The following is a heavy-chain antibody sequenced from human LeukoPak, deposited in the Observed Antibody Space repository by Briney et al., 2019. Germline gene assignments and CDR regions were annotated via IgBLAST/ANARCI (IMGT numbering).Heavy chain of an antibody. CDR3: ARAIAAAGTRQVNYFDY. V-gene: IGHV3-30-3*01. CDR2: ISYDGSKK. CDR1: GFTFSGYA. D-gene: IGHD6-13*01. J-gene: IGHJ4*02. Sequence: PGGSLRLSCAASGFTFSGYAMNWVRQAPGKGLEWVSVISYDGSKKYYADSVKGRFTISRDNSKNTLYLQLSSLRGEDTAVYYCARAIAAAGTRQVNYFDYWGQGTLVTVSS.